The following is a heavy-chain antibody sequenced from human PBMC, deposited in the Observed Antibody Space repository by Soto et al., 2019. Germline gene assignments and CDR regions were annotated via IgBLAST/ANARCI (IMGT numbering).Heavy chain of an antibody. V-gene: IGHV3-30-3*01. D-gene: IGHD1-1*01. J-gene: IGHJ4*02. CDR2: ISYDGSNK. CDR3: AVGTPHDY. Sequence: PGGSLRLSCAASGFTFSSYAMHWVRQAPGKGLEWVAVISYDGSNKYYADSVKGRFTISRDNSKNTLYLQMNSLRAEDTVVYYCAVGTPHDYWGQGTLVTVSS. CDR1: GFTFSSYA.